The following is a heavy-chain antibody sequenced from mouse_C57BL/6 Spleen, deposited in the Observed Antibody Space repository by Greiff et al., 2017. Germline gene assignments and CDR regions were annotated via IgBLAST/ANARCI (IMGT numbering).Heavy chain of an antibody. J-gene: IGHJ2*01. Sequence: VQLQQSGPELVKPGASVKISCKASGYAFSSSWMNWVKQRPGKGLEWIGRIYPGDGDTNYNGKFKGKATLTADKSSSTAYMQLSSLTSEDSAVXFCARWAITTVVATDYWGQGTTLTVSS. V-gene: IGHV1-82*01. CDR1: GYAFSSSW. D-gene: IGHD1-1*01. CDR3: ARWAITTVVATDY. CDR2: IYPGDGDT.